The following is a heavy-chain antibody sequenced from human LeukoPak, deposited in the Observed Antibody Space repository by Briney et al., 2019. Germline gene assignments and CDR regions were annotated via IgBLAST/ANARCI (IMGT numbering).Heavy chain of an antibody. CDR2: IYSGGST. CDR3: ARDPGIGEPHYDY. V-gene: IGHV3-53*01. CDR1: GFTVSSNY. Sequence: QPGGSLRLSCAASGFTVSSNYMSWVRQAPGKGLEWVSVIYSGGSTYYADSVKGRFTISRDNSKNTLYLQMNSLGAEDTAVYYCARDPGIGEPHYDYWGQGTLVTVSS. J-gene: IGHJ4*02. D-gene: IGHD3-10*01.